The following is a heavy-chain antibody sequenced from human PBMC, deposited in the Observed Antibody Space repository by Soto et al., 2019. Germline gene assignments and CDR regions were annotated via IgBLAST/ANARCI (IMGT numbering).Heavy chain of an antibody. D-gene: IGHD2-21*02. CDR2: ISHDGSNQ. Sequence: GGSLRLSCAPSGFSFSDFGMHWVRQAPGKGLEWVAAISHDGSNQYYGDSVKGRFSISRDHSNNRLYLQMNNLKVEDSAIYYCAKETRSRAVTATRVNGMDVWGQGPTVT. J-gene: IGHJ6*02. CDR1: GFSFSDFG. CDR3: AKETRSRAVTATRVNGMDV. V-gene: IGHV3-30*18.